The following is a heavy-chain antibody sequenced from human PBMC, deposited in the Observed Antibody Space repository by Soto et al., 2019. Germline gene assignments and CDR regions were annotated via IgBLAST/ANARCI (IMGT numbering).Heavy chain of an antibody. Sequence: GGSLRLSCAASGFTVSSNYMSWVRQAPGKGLEWVSVIYSGGSTYYADSVKGRFTISRHNSKNTLYLQMNSLRAEDTAVYYCARNYIWGSYRFPRAFDIWGQGTMVTVSS. CDR3: ARNYIWGSYRFPRAFDI. V-gene: IGHV3-53*04. CDR2: IYSGGST. CDR1: GFTVSSNY. D-gene: IGHD3-16*02. J-gene: IGHJ3*02.